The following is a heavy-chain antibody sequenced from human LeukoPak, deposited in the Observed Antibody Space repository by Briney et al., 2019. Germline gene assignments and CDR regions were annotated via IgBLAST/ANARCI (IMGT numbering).Heavy chain of an antibody. Sequence: GGSLRLSCAASGFTFSNYAMSWVRQAPGKGLEWVSAISDSGGNTYYADSVKGRFTISRDNSKNTLYLQMNSLRAEDTAVYYCARAGSMVRGVISWFDPWGQGTLVTVSS. CDR1: GFTFSNYA. CDR3: ARAGSMVRGVISWFDP. D-gene: IGHD3-10*01. V-gene: IGHV3-23*01. CDR2: ISDSGGNT. J-gene: IGHJ5*02.